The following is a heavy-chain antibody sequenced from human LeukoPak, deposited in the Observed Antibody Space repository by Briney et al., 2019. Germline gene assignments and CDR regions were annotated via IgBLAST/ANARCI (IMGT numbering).Heavy chain of an antibody. CDR2: LIENGATT. CDR3: VKDYQVGNSPAFGDY. CDR1: GFTFSSHA. V-gene: IGHV3-23*01. Sequence: GGSLRLSCAASGFTFSSHAMSWVRRAPGKGLEWVSGLIENGATTYYADSVKGRFTISRNNSRNTMYLQMNSLRVEDTAVYYCVKDYQVGNSPAFGDYWGQGTLVTISS. J-gene: IGHJ4*02. D-gene: IGHD1-26*01.